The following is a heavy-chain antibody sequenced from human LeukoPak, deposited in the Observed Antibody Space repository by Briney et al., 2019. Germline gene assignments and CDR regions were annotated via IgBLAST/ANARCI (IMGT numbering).Heavy chain of an antibody. CDR2: IYHTGST. CDR3: ARRGRNSSGWQDYL. J-gene: IGHJ4*02. CDR1: GGSISSGSYY. Sequence: SETLSLTCTVSGGSISSGSYYWSWIRQPPGKGLEWIANIYHTGSTNDSPSLSSRVTISIDTAKNQFSLKLTSVTAADTAVYYCARRGRNSSGWQDYLWGQGTLVTVSS. V-gene: IGHV4-61*01. D-gene: IGHD6-25*01.